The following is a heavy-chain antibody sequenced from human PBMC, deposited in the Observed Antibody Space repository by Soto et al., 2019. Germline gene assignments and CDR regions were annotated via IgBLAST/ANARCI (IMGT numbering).Heavy chain of an antibody. CDR1: GGTFSSYA. CDR3: ASLYSSGWYVPVGYFDY. D-gene: IGHD6-19*01. V-gene: IGHV1-69*01. CDR2: IIPIFGTA. Sequence: QVQLVQSGAEVKKPGSSVKVSCKASGGTFSSYAISWVRQAPGQGLEWMGGIIPIFGTANYAQKFQGRVTITADESTSTAYMELSSLRCEDTAVYYCASLYSSGWYVPVGYFDYWGQGTLVTVSS. J-gene: IGHJ4*02.